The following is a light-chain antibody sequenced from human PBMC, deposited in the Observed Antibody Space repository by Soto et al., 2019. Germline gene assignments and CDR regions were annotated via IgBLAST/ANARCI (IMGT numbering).Light chain of an antibody. V-gene: IGLV2-14*04. CDR3: SSYTSSSTYV. CDR2: DVS. J-gene: IGLJ1*01. CDR1: SSDVGGYNY. Sequence: SVSWSPGQSITISCTGTSSDVGGYNYVSWYQQHPGKAPKLMIYDVSNRPSGVSNRFSGSKSGNTASLTISGLQAEDEADYYCSSYTSSSTYVFGTGTKVTVL.